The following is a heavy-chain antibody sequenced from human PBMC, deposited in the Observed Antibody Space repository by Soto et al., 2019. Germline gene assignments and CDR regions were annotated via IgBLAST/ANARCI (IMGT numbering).Heavy chain of an antibody. J-gene: IGHJ5*01. V-gene: IGHV3-30*18. CDR3: AKASGSGGYVNWFAS. CDR1: GFSIKSYG. CDR2: LAYDGREK. D-gene: IGHD6-19*01. Sequence: PGGSLRLSCAASGFSIKSYGTHWVRQAPGKGLEWVAVLAYDGREKHFANSVSGRFTISGDESKNTVYLQMDSLRPEDTAMYYCAKASGSGGYVNWFASWGQGTLVTVSS.